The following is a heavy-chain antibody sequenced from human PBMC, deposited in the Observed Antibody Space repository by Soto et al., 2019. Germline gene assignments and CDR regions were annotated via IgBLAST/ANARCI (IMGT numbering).Heavy chain of an antibody. CDR3: ARHKDIVAATDY. CDR1: GGSISSSSYY. J-gene: IGHJ4*02. CDR2: IYYSGST. Sequence: SETLSLTCTVSGGSISSSSYYWGWIRQPPGKGLEWIGSIYYSGSTYYNPSLKSRVTISVDTSKNQFSLKLSSVTAADTAVYYCARHKDIVAATDYWGQGTLVTVSS. D-gene: IGHD5-12*01. V-gene: IGHV4-39*01.